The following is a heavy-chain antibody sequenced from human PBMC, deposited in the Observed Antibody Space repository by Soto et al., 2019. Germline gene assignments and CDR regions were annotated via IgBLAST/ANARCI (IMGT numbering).Heavy chain of an antibody. CDR2: ISYDGSNK. CDR3: ARDLNIGRYSYEPLDY. Sequence: HLGGSLRLSCAASGFTFSSYAMHWVRQAPGKGLEWVAVISYDGSNKYYADSVKGRFTISRDNSKNTLYLQMNSLRAEDTAVYYCARDLNIGRYSYEPLDYWGQGTLVTVSS. V-gene: IGHV3-30-3*01. D-gene: IGHD5-18*01. CDR1: GFTFSSYA. J-gene: IGHJ4*02.